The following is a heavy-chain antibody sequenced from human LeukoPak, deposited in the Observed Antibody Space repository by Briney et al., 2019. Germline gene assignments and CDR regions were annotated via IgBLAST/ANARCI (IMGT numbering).Heavy chain of an antibody. J-gene: IGHJ3*02. V-gene: IGHV3-11*01. CDR1: GFTFSSYA. Sequence: KAGGSLRLSCAASGFTFSSYAMSWIRQAPGKGLEWVSYISSSGSTIYYADSVKGRFTISRDNAKNSLYLQMNSLRAEDTAVYYCARDRVLYDILTGDTPDAFDIWGQGTMVTVSS. D-gene: IGHD3-9*01. CDR3: ARDRVLYDILTGDTPDAFDI. CDR2: ISSSGSTI.